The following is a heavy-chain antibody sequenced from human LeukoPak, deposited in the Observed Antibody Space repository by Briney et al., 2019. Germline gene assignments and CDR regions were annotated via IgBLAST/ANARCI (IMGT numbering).Heavy chain of an antibody. J-gene: IGHJ4*02. D-gene: IGHD2-21*02. CDR1: GFTFSSYG. CDR2: IWYDGSNK. V-gene: IGHV3-33*01. Sequence: GGSLRLSCAASGFTFSSYGMHWVRQAPDKGLEWVAVIWYDGSNKYYADSVKGRFTISRDNSKNTLYLQMNSLRAEDTAVYYCARDGGDKFDYWGQGTLVTVSS. CDR3: ARDGGDKFDY.